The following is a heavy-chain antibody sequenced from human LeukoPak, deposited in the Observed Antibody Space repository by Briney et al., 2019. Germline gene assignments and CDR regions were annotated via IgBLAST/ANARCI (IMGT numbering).Heavy chain of an antibody. D-gene: IGHD1-1*01. Sequence: GGSLRLSCAASGFTFNYYWMHWVRHIPGKGLVWISHVYSDGSRTTYADSVKGRFTISRDNGKNTLYLQMSSLRAEDTAVYYCARGERGGFDLWGRGTVVTVSS. J-gene: IGHJ3*01. CDR3: ARGERGGFDL. CDR2: VYSDGSRT. V-gene: IGHV3-74*03. CDR1: GFTFNYYW.